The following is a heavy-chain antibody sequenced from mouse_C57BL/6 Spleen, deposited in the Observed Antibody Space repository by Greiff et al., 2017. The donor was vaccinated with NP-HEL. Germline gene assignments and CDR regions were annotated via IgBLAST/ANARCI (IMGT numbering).Heavy chain of an antibody. Sequence: EVKVVESGGDLVKPGGSLKLSCAASGFTFSSYGMSWVRQTPDKRLEWVATISSGGSYTYYPDSVKGRFTISRDNAKNTLYLQMSSLKSEDTAMYYCARLGITTVVAGWFAYWGQGTLVTVSA. J-gene: IGHJ3*01. V-gene: IGHV5-6*01. CDR2: ISSGGSYT. CDR3: ARLGITTVVAGWFAY. D-gene: IGHD1-1*01. CDR1: GFTFSSYG.